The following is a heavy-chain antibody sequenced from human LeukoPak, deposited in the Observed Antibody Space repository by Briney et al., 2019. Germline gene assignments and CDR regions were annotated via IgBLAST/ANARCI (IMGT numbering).Heavy chain of an antibody. CDR1: GGSISSFY. D-gene: IGHD5-18*01. CDR3: ASSVDTAMVFFDS. J-gene: IGHJ4*02. CDR2: IYYSGST. V-gene: IGHV4-59*01. Sequence: SETLSLTCTVSGGSISSFYWSWIRQPPGKGLEWIAYIYYSGSTNYNPSLQSRVTISVDTSKNQFSLKLSSVTAADTAVYYCASSVDTAMVFFDSWGQGALVTVSS.